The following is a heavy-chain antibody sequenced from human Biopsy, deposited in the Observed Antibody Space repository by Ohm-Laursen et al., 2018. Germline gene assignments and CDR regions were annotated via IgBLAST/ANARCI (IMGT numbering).Heavy chain of an antibody. Sequence: SLRLSCAASGVTLIGYGMNWVRQAPGKGLEWVSSISASSSYIYYADSVKGRFTVSRDNTKNTLYLQMNSLRAADTAIYFCATELLPPGVGGPWLDSWGQGTPVTVSS. CDR2: ISASSSYI. J-gene: IGHJ5*01. D-gene: IGHD3-10*01. CDR1: GVTLIGYG. V-gene: IGHV3-21*06. CDR3: ATELLPPGVGGPWLDS.